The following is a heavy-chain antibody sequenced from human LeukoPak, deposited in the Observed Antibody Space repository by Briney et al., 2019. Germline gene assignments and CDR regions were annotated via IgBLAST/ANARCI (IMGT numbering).Heavy chain of an antibody. V-gene: IGHV4-59*01. CDR1: GGSISNYY. J-gene: IGHJ4*02. CDR2: IYYCGST. CDR3: AGQRTGYSPFDY. D-gene: IGHD3-9*01. Sequence: SETLSLTCTVSGGSISNYYWSWIRQPPGKGLEWIGYIYYCGSTNYNPSLKSRVTISVDTSKNQFSLKLSSVTAADTAVYYCAGQRTGYSPFDYWGQGTLVTVSS.